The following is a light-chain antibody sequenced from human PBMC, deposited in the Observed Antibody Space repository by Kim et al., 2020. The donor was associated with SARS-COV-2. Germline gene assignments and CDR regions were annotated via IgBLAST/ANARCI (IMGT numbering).Light chain of an antibody. Sequence: ASVGDRVTITSGASKSISSWLAWYQQKTGKAPKLLIYKASSLETGVPSRCRGSGAGTEFTLTISRLQPDDLATYYCQQYNSYSWTFGQGTKVDIK. CDR3: QQYNSYSWT. CDR2: KAS. V-gene: IGKV1-5*03. CDR1: KSISSW. J-gene: IGKJ1*01.